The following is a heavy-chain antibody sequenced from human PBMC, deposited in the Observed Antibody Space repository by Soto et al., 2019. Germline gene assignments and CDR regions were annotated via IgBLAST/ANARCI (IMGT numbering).Heavy chain of an antibody. CDR2: VYYTGTT. V-gene: IGHV4-59*01. CDR3: ARDTVLTGMFDF. J-gene: IGHJ4*02. Sequence: SETLSLTCTVSGGSIGSYHWSWVRQPSGKGLEWIASVYYTGTTNYNPSLGSRVTISIDAPGNRFSMEITSVTAADTAIYYRARDTVLTGMFDFWGQGTLVTVSS. CDR1: GGSIGSYH. D-gene: IGHD4-17*01.